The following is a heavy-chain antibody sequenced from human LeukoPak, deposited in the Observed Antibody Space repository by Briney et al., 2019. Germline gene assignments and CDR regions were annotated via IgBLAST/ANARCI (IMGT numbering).Heavy chain of an antibody. CDR3: ARHRVRVAAYYYGSGGNWFDP. D-gene: IGHD3-10*01. CDR1: GGSISSSSYY. V-gene: IGHV4-39*01. CDR2: INHSGST. J-gene: IGHJ5*02. Sequence: SETLSLTCTVSGGSISSSSYYWGWIRQPPGKGLEWIGEINHSGSTNYNPSLKSRVTISVDTSKNQFSLKLSSVTAADTAVYYCARHRVRVAAYYYGSGGNWFDPWGQGTLVTVSS.